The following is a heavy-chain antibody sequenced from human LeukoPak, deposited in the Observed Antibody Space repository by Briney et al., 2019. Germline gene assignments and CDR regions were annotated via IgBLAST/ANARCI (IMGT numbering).Heavy chain of an antibody. V-gene: IGHV1-2*02. J-gene: IGHJ4*02. CDR1: GYTFTDYY. CDR2: INPNSGGS. Sequence: ASVKVSCKASGYTFTDYYMHWVRQAPGQGLEWMGCINPNSGGSNYAQKFQGRVTMTRDTSISTAYMELSSLTSEDTAVYYCAREGLDYWGQGTLVTVSS. CDR3: AREGLDY.